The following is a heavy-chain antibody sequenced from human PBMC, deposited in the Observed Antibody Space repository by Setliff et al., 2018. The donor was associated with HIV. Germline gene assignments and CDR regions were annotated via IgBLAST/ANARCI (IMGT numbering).Heavy chain of an antibody. J-gene: IGHJ4*02. V-gene: IGHV4-59*11. CDR3: AKGAGFYGDYTFDH. CDR2: IYSTGST. D-gene: IGHD4-17*01. CDR1: GPSINIHY. Sequence: SETLSLTCTVSGPSINIHYWSWIRQSPGKAFEWIGYIYSTGSTNYNPSLQSLVTISMVASRNQFSLKVPSVTAADTAVYYCAKGAGFYGDYTFDHWGQGRQVTVSS.